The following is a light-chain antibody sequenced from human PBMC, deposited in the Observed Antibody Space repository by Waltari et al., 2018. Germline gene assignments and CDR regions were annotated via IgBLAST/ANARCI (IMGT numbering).Light chain of an antibody. V-gene: IGKV3-15*01. CDR2: GAS. J-gene: IGKJ4*01. Sequence: ETVMTQSPATLSVSPGERVTLSCRASQNIDSNLAWYQQKPGQAPSLLIYGASTRATGIPARFSGSGSGTEFTLTISSLQSEDFAVYYCQQYNNWPLTFGGGAKVEIK. CDR3: QQYNNWPLT. CDR1: QNIDSN.